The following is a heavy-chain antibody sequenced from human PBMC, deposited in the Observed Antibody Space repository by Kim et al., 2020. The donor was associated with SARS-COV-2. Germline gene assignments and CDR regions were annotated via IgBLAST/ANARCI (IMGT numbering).Heavy chain of an antibody. CDR3: ARGGGSTSPVP. CDR1: GGSIRDNDYY. Sequence: SETLSLTCTVSGGSIRDNDYYWNWIRQPPGKGLEWIGYIYYSGSAYYTPSLKSRLTMSVDTSKNQFSLRLTSVTAADTAVYYCARGGGSTSPVPWGQG. D-gene: IGHD2-2*01. CDR2: IYYSGSA. V-gene: IGHV4-30-4*01. J-gene: IGHJ4*02.